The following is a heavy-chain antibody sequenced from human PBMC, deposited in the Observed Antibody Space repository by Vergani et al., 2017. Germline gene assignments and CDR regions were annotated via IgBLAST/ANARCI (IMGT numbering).Heavy chain of an antibody. J-gene: IGHJ5*02. V-gene: IGHV3-23*01. CDR2: LTGGGGST. CDR3: AKPYSGSGSMKGWFDP. D-gene: IGHD3-10*01. Sequence: EVQLLESGGSLKQPGGSVRLSCAASGFTFSTYAMHWVRQAPGKGLEWVSALTGGGGSTYYADSFKGRFIISRDNSKNTLYLQMNSLRAEDTAVYYCAKPYSGSGSMKGWFDPWGQGTLVTVSS. CDR1: GFTFSTYA.